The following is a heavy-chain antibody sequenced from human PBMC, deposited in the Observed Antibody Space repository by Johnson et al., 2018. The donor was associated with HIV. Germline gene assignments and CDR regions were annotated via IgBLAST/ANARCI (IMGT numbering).Heavy chain of an antibody. V-gene: IGHV3-13*01. D-gene: IGHD2-8*02. CDR2: IGTAGDT. J-gene: IGHJ3*02. CDR3: ARKGVLGAFDI. CDR1: GFTFSTYD. Sequence: VQLVESGGGLVQPGGSLRLSCAASGFTFSTYDMYWVRQATGKGLEWVSTIGTAGDTYYAGSVKGRFTISRENANNSLYLQMNSLRAWDTAVYYCARKGVLGAFDIWGQGTMVTVSS.